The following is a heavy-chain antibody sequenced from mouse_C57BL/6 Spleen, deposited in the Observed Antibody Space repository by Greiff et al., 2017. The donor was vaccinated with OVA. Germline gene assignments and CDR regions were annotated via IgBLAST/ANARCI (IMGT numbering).Heavy chain of an antibody. D-gene: IGHD2-5*01. Sequence: DVMLVESGGDLVKPGGSLKLSCAASGFTFSSYGMSWVRQTPDKRLEWVATISSGGSYTYYPDSVKGRFTISRDNAKNTLYLQMSSLKSEDTAMYDCARHGDSNYFAYWGQGTLVTVSA. CDR2: ISSGGSYT. CDR3: ARHGDSNYFAY. V-gene: IGHV5-6*02. CDR1: GFTFSSYG. J-gene: IGHJ3*01.